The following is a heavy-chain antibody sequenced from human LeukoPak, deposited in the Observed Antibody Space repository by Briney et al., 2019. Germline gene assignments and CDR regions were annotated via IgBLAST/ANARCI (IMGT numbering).Heavy chain of an antibody. V-gene: IGHV3-72*01. J-gene: IGHJ4*02. D-gene: IGHD3-10*01. CDR1: GFSFSDHY. Sequence: GGSLRLSCAASGFSFSDHYMDWVRQAPGRGLEWVGRIRNKADNYTTEYAASVKGRFAISRDDSKKSLYLQMDSLKTEDTAVYYCALDSGLSYWGQGALVTVSS. CDR3: ALDSGLSY. CDR2: IRNKADNYTT.